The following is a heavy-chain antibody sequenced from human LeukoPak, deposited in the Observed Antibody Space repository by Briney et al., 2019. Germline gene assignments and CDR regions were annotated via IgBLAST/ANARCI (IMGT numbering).Heavy chain of an antibody. CDR1: GFTFTSYA. D-gene: IGHD1-1*01. J-gene: IGHJ2*01. CDR3: AKPRAMTTGVGRYFDL. V-gene: IGHV3-23*01. Sequence: GWSLRFSCGASGFTFTSYARSWIRQAPGYGLQWVSSISGGGENTYYGDSVKGRFTISRDNSKNTLYLQMNSLRAEDTATYYCAKPRAMTTGVGRYFDLWGRGTLVTVSS. CDR2: ISGGGENT.